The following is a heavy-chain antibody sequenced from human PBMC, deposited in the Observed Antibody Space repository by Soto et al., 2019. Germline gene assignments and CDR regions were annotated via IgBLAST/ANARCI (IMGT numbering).Heavy chain of an antibody. Sequence: SETLSLTCTVSGGSISSSSYYWGWIRQPPGKGLEWIGSIYYSGSTYYNPSLKSRVTISVDTSKNQFSLKLGSVTAADTAVYYCARLQQQLADYYYYYMDVWGKGTTVTVSS. CDR3: ARLQQQLADYYYYYMDV. J-gene: IGHJ6*03. D-gene: IGHD6-13*01. CDR1: GGSISSSSYY. CDR2: IYYSGST. V-gene: IGHV4-39*01.